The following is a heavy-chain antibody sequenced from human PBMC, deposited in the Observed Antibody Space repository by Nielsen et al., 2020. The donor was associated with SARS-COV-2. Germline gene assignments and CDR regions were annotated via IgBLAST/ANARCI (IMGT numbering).Heavy chain of an antibody. CDR3: ARQTEEDAFDI. V-gene: IGHV4-31*03. Sequence: LRLSCTVSGGSISSGGYYWSWIRQHPGKGLEWIGYIYYSGSTYYNPSLKSRVTISVDTSKNQFSLKLSSVTAADTAVYYCARQTEEDAFDIWGQGTMVTVSS. CDR2: IYYSGST. J-gene: IGHJ3*02. CDR1: GGSISSGGYY.